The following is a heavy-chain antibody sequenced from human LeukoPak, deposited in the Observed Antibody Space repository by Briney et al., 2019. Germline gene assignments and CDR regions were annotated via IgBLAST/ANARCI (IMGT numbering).Heavy chain of an antibody. CDR3: ARISSGGDIDY. D-gene: IGHD3-22*01. CDR2: ISAGSSAI. CDR1: GFTFSSYS. V-gene: IGHV3-48*04. Sequence: QPGRSLRLSCAASGFTFSSYSMNWVRQAPGKGLVCVAYISAGSSAIYYADSVKGRFTISRDNAKNSLYLQMNSLRAEDTAVYYCARISSGGDIDYWGQGTLVTVSS. J-gene: IGHJ4*02.